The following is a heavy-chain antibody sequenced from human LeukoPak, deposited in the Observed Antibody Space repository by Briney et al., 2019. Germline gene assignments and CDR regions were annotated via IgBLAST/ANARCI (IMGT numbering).Heavy chain of an antibody. J-gene: IGHJ4*02. CDR2: IKQDGSEK. V-gene: IGHV3-7*01. D-gene: IGHD1-26*01. Sequence: GGSLRLSCAASGFTFSNYWMSWVRQAPGKGLEWVANIKQDGSEKYYVDSVKGRFTISRDNAKNSLYLQMNSLRAEDTAVYYCARDKIVGATHFDYWGQGTLVTVSS. CDR3: ARDKIVGATHFDY. CDR1: GFTFSNYW.